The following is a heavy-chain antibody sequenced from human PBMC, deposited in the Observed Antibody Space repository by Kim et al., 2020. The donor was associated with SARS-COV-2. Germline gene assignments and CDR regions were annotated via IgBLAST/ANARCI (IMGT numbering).Heavy chain of an antibody. CDR1: GFSFAEYV. CDR2: IGGGGVTT. V-gene: IGHV3-23*01. Sequence: GGSLRLSCVASGFSFAEYVMAWVRQAPGRGPEWVSCIGGGGVTTYYADSVRGRFTISRDDSTNTLYLQMNSLTVEDTAVYYCAKDSTAYNGVYDPFDYWGQGTLVTVSP. J-gene: IGHJ4*02. CDR3: AKDSTAYNGVYDPFDY. D-gene: IGHD2-8*01.